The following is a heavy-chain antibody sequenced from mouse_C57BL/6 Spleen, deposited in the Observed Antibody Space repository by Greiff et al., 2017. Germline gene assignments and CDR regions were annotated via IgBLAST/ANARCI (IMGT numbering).Heavy chain of an antibody. CDR2: IYPGDGDT. J-gene: IGHJ4*01. V-gene: IGHV1-82*01. D-gene: IGHD1-1*01. Sequence: LVESGPELVKPGASVKISCKASGYAFSSSWMNWVKQRPGKGLEWIGRIYPGDGDTNYNGKFKGKATLTSDKSSSTAYMQLSSLTSEDSAVYFCARGIITTVVAKGDAMDYWGQGTSVTVSS. CDR1: GYAFSSSW. CDR3: ARGIITTVVAKGDAMDY.